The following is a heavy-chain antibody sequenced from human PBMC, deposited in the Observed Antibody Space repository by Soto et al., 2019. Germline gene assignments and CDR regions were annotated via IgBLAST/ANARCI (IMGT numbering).Heavy chain of an antibody. Sequence: QVQLVQSGAEEKKSGASVKVSCKASGYTFTNYAIHWVRQAPGQRPEWMGWINAGNGNTKYSQNFQGRVTITRDTSASTAYMDLSSLRSEDTAMYYCAKADTVTSGYYYGMDVWGQGTTVTVSS. J-gene: IGHJ6*02. D-gene: IGHD4-17*01. CDR3: AKADTVTSGYYYGMDV. V-gene: IGHV1-3*05. CDR2: INAGNGNT. CDR1: GYTFTNYA.